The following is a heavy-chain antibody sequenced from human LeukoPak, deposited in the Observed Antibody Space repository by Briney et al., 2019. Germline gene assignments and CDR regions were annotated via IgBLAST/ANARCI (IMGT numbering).Heavy chain of an antibody. CDR2: ISYDGSNK. CDR3: AREMYYYDSSSTVDY. D-gene: IGHD3-22*01. CDR1: GFTFSSYA. J-gene: IGHJ4*02. V-gene: IGHV3-30*04. Sequence: PGGSLRLSCAASGFTFSSYAMHWVRQAPGKGLEWVAVISYDGSNKYYADSVKGRFTISRDNSKNTLYLQMNSLRAEDTAVYYCAREMYYYDSSSTVDYWGQGTLVTVSS.